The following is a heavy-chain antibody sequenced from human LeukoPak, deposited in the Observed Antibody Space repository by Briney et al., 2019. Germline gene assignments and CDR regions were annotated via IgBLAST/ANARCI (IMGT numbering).Heavy chain of an antibody. CDR3: ARSAWIQQFDI. D-gene: IGHD5-18*01. CDR2: IYYSGST. CDR1: GGSISSYY. Sequence: SETLSLTCTVSGGSISSYYWSWIRQPPGKGLEWIGYIYYSGSTNYNPSLKSRVTISVDTSKNQFSLKLSSVTAADTAVCYCARSAWIQQFDIWGQGTMVTVSS. V-gene: IGHV4-59*12. J-gene: IGHJ3*02.